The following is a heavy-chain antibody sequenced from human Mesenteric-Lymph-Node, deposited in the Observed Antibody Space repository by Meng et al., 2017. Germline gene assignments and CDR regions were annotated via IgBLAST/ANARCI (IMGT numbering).Heavy chain of an antibody. V-gene: IGHV4-34*01. D-gene: IGHD4-11*01. J-gene: IGHJ4*02. CDR2: INHSGST. CDR3: ATHNDDYSLDY. CDR1: GGSFSGYY. Sequence: QVQHQQWGPGLLKPSETLSLHCAVYGGSFSGYYWNWIRQPPGKGLEWIGEINHSGSTKYNPSLKSRVTISLDTSKSRISLKLRSVTAADTAVYYCATHNDDYSLDYWGQGTLVTVSS.